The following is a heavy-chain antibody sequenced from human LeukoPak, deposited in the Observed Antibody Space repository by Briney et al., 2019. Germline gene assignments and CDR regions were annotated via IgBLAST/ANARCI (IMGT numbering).Heavy chain of an antibody. D-gene: IGHD4-17*01. V-gene: IGHV1-8*03. CDR2: INPNSAST. Sequence: ASVKVSCKTSGYTFTDYDVHWVRQAPGQGLEWMGWINPNSASTNYAQRLQGRVTFTRYTSLSIAYMELSSLTSEDAAVYFCARGDFGETNTAFDVWGQGTLVAVSS. J-gene: IGHJ3*01. CDR1: GYTFTDYD. CDR3: ARGDFGETNTAFDV.